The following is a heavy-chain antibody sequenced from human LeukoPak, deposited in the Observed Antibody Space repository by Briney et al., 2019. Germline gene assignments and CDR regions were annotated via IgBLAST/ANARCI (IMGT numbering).Heavy chain of an antibody. Sequence: GESLRLSCAASGFTFSNYWMSWVRQAPGKGLEWVANIKQDGSETYYVDSVKGRFTISRDNAKNSLFLQMNSLTAEDTAVYYCAKGVGPQLYPSWGRGTLVTVSS. J-gene: IGHJ5*02. CDR2: IKQDGSET. CDR1: GFTFSNYW. D-gene: IGHD5-18*01. CDR3: AKGVGPQLYPS. V-gene: IGHV3-7*01.